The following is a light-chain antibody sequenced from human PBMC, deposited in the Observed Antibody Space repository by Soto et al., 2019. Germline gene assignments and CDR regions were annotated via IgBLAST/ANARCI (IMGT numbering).Light chain of an antibody. J-gene: IGLJ1*01. Sequence: QSVLTRPASVSGAPGHRVTIFCTGSSSNIGAGYDVHWYQQLPGTAPKLLIYGNSNRPSGVPDRFSGSKSGTSASLAITGLQAEDEADYYCQSYDSSLSGYVFGTGTKVTVL. V-gene: IGLV1-40*01. CDR3: QSYDSSLSGYV. CDR2: GNS. CDR1: SSNIGAGYD.